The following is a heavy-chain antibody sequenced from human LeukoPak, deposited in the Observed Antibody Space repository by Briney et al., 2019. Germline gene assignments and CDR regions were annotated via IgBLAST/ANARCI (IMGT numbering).Heavy chain of an antibody. CDR1: GFTFSPYA. V-gene: IGHV3-23*01. Sequence: GGSLRLSCAASGFTFSPYAMSWVRQAPGKGLEWVSSIGASHTAFYADSVKGRFTISRDNSKNTLYLQMNSLRAEDTAVYYCARGRGYCSGGSCLRFDYWGQGTLVTVSS. J-gene: IGHJ4*02. CDR2: IGASHTA. CDR3: ARGRGYCSGGSCLRFDY. D-gene: IGHD2-15*01.